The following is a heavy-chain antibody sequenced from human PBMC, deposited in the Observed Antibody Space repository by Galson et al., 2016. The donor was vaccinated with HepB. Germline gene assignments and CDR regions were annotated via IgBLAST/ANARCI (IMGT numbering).Heavy chain of an antibody. CDR1: GFTFSSNP. J-gene: IGHJ6*02. Sequence: SLRLSCAASGFTFSSNPMTWVRQAPGKGLEWVSTISGSGDSTYYADALKGRFATSRDNSKNTLYLQIHSRKAEDTAVYYCAKVNGRALRFLEWTYYYHGMDVWGQGTTVTVSS. CDR3: AKVNGRALRFLEWTYYYHGMDV. V-gene: IGHV3-23*01. CDR2: ISGSGDST. D-gene: IGHD3-3*01.